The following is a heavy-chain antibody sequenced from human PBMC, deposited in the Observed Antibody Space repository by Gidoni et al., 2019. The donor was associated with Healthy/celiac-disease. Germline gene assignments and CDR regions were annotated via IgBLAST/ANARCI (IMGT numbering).Heavy chain of an antibody. CDR2: ISSSSSTI. Sequence: EVQLVESGGGLVQPGGSLRLSCAASGFPFSSYSMNWVRQAPGKGLEWVSYISSSSSTIYYADSVKGRFTISRDNAKNSLYLQMNSLRAEDTAVYYCAREAYDYSPENAFDIWGQGTMVTVSS. CDR1: GFPFSSYS. D-gene: IGHD4-4*01. CDR3: AREAYDYSPENAFDI. V-gene: IGHV3-48*01. J-gene: IGHJ3*02.